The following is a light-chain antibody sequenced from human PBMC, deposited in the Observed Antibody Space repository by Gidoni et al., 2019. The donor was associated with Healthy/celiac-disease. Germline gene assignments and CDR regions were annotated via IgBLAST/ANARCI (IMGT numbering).Light chain of an antibody. Sequence: DIQMTPSPSSLSASVGDRVTITCRASQSISSYVNWSQQKPGKATKLLIYAASSLQSGVPSRFRGSGSGTDFTLTISSLQAEDFATYYCQQSYSTLPTFGQGTKVESK. CDR3: QQSYSTLPT. V-gene: IGKV1-39*01. J-gene: IGKJ1*01. CDR1: QSISSY. CDR2: AAS.